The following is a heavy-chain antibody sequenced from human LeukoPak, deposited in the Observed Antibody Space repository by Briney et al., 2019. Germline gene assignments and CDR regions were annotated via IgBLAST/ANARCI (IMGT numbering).Heavy chain of an antibody. CDR2: IIPIFGTA. CDR1: GGTFSSYA. CDR3: ARPGEQYVCGRYHY. V-gene: IGHV1-69*05. J-gene: IGHJ4*02. Sequence: EASVKVSCKASGGTFSSYAISWVRQAPGQGLEWVGGIIPIFGTANYAQKFQGRVTITTDESTSTAYMELSSLRSEDTAVYYCARPGEQYVCGRYHYWGQGTLVTVSS. D-gene: IGHD3-16*02.